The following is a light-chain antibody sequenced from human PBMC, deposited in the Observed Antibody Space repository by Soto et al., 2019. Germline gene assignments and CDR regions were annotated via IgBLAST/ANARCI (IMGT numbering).Light chain of an antibody. CDR2: KAS. CDR3: QQSYT. J-gene: IGKJ5*01. Sequence: DIQLTQSPSALSASVGDRVTITCRASLSVSAWLAWYQVKPGKAPNLLIYKASILQSGVPSRFSGSASGAEFTLTISSLRHDDFGTYFCQQSYTFGQGTRLEIK. V-gene: IGKV1-5*03. CDR1: LSVSAW.